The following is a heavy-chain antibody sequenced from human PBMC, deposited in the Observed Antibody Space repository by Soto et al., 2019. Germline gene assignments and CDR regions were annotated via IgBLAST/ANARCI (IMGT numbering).Heavy chain of an antibody. Sequence: QVQLQESGPGLVKPSQTLSLTCTVSGGSISRGDYYWSWIRQHPGKGLEWIGYIYYSGSTYYNSSLESRVTISVDTSKNQFSLKLSSMTAADTAVYYCARDDSSGDAFDIWGQGTMVTVSS. CDR3: ARDDSSGDAFDI. CDR1: GGSISRGDYY. CDR2: IYYSGST. V-gene: IGHV4-31*03. J-gene: IGHJ3*02. D-gene: IGHD3-22*01.